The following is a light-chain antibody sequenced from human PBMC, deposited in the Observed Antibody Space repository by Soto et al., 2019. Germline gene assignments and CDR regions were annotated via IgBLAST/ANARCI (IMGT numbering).Light chain of an antibody. V-gene: IGLV2-23*01. J-gene: IGLJ1*01. CDR3: CSYASTGTYV. CDR1: NIDVGNYNL. Sequence: SVLTQPASRAWSPGQSVAISRPRNNIDVGNYNLVSWYQQHSGKAPKLMIYEGTKRPSGVSDRFSGSKSGNTASLTISGLQAEDEADYYCCSYASTGTYVFGTGTRSPS. CDR2: EGT.